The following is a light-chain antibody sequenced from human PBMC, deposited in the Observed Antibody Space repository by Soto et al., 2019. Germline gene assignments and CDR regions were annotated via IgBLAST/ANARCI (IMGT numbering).Light chain of an antibody. CDR2: GNS. CDR3: QSYDTSLNAVL. V-gene: IGLV1-40*01. Sequence: QSALTQPPSVSGAPGQRVTISCTGSSSNIGAGYDVHWYQHLPGAAPKLLIFGNSNRPEGVTDRFSGSTSGTSASLAITGVQAEDEADYYCQSYDTSLNAVLFGGGTKVTVL. CDR1: SSNIGAGYD. J-gene: IGLJ2*01.